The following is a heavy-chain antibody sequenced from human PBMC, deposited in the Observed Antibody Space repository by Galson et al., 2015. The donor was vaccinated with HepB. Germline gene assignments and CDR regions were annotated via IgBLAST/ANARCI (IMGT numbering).Heavy chain of an antibody. D-gene: IGHD4-17*01. J-gene: IGHJ6*03. Sequence: SLRLSCAASGFTFSSYAMHWVRQAPGKGLAWVSAVSGRGGSTNYADSVKGRFTISRDNSKNALYLQMDSLRAEDTAVYYCAKSYADYGYYYYYMDVWGKGTTVTVSS. CDR2: VSGRGGST. CDR1: GFTFSSYA. V-gene: IGHV3-23*01. CDR3: AKSYADYGYYYYYMDV.